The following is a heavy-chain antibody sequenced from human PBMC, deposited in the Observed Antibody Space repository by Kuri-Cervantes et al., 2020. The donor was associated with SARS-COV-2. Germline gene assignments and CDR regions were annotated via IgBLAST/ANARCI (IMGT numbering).Heavy chain of an antibody. CDR2: VSFDGSVT. CDR3: AKEGDPCSSGSSEY. Sequence: GGSLRLSCAASGFAFSHYGIRWVRQAPGRGLDWVAVVSFDGSVTHYADSVKGRFIASRDNSRNLVYLQVNNLKIEDTAVYHCAKEGDPCSSGSSEYWGQGTLVTVSS. D-gene: IGHD6-19*01. V-gene: IGHV3-30*18. J-gene: IGHJ4*02. CDR1: GFAFSHYG.